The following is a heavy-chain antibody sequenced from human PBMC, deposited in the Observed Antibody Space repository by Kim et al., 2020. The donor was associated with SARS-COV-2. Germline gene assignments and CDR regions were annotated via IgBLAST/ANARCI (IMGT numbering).Heavy chain of an antibody. V-gene: IGHV3-48*04. CDR2: ISSSSSPL. Sequence: GGSLRLSCAASGFTFSSYGMSWVRQAPGKGLEWVSYISSSSSPLYYADSVKGRFTISRDNAKNSLYLQMNTLRAEDTAVYYCARASAYWGQGTLVTVSS. J-gene: IGHJ4*02. CDR3: ARASAY. CDR1: GFTFSSYG.